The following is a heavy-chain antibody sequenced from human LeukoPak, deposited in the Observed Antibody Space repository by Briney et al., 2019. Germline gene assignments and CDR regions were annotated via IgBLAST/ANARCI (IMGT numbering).Heavy chain of an antibody. D-gene: IGHD3-22*01. Sequence: SETLSLTCTVSGGSISSGSYYWSWIRQPPGKGLEWIGEINHSGSTNYNPSLKSRVTISVDTSKNQFSLKLSSVTAADTAVYYCAIQTEDYYDSSASYYYYYMDVWGKGTTVTISS. J-gene: IGHJ6*03. CDR1: GGSISSGSYY. CDR3: AIQTEDYYDSSASYYYYYMDV. CDR2: INHSGST. V-gene: IGHV4-39*07.